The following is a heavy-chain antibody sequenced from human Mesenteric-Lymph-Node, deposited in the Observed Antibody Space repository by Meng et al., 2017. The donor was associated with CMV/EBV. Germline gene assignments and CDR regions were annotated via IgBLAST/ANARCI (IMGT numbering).Heavy chain of an antibody. V-gene: IGHV3-21*06. CDR3: TRGPLTD. CDR2: ITSGSSYT. J-gene: IGHJ4*02. Sequence: GGSLRLSCVASDNSITYYAMDWVRQAPGKGLEWVSIITSGSSYTFYADSVKGRFTISRDDAKNLLVLQLNNLRTEDTAVYYCTRGPLTDWGQGTLVTVSS. CDR1: DNSITYYA. D-gene: IGHD3-16*01.